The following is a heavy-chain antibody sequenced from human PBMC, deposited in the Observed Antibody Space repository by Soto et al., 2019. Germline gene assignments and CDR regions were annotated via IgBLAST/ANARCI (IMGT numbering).Heavy chain of an antibody. CDR3: ARALGYAFDI. J-gene: IGHJ3*02. D-gene: IGHD7-27*01. CDR1: GFTFSSYA. Sequence: GGSLRLSCAASGFTFSSYAMHWVRQAPGKGLEYVSAISSNGGSTYYANSVKGRFTISRDNSKNTLYLQMGSLRAEDMAVYYCARALGYAFDIWGQGAMVTVSS. CDR2: ISSNGGST. V-gene: IGHV3-64*01.